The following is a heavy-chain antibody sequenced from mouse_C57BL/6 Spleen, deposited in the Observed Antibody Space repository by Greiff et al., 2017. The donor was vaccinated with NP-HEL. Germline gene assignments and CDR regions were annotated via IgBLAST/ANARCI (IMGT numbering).Heavy chain of an antibody. CDR3: ARKSLKDSSVPFAY. V-gene: IGHV1-52*01. CDR2: IDPSDSET. D-gene: IGHD3-2*02. CDR1: GYTFTSYW. J-gene: IGHJ3*01. Sequence: QVQLKQPGAELVRPGSSVKLSCKASGYTFTSYWMHWVKQRPIQGLEWIGNIDPSDSETHYNQKFKDKATLTVDKSSSTAYMQLSSLTSEDSAVYYCARKSLKDSSVPFAYWGQGTLVTVSA.